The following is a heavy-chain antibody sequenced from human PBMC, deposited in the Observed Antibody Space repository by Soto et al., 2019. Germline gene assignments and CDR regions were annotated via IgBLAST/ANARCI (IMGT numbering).Heavy chain of an antibody. CDR3: ERLGGFYQAFDS. CDR1: GGSISSGDNY. Sequence: SETLSLTCTVSGGSISSGDNYWSWIRQPPGKGLEWIGYIYYSGSTYYNPSLKSRVTISVDTSKNQFSLKLSSVTAADTAVYYCERLGGFYQAFDSWGQGTLVTVSS. CDR2: IYYSGST. V-gene: IGHV4-30-4*01. J-gene: IGHJ4*02. D-gene: IGHD3-3*01.